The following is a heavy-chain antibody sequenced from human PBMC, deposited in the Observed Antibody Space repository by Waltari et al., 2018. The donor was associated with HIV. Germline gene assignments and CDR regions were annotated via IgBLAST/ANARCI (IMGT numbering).Heavy chain of an antibody. V-gene: IGHV3-11*01. D-gene: IGHD6-19*01. CDR3: ARGGSGWYREAAEIDY. CDR1: GLLLSDSY. Sequence: QVQMVESGGGLVTPGGSRSLSCAAPGLLLSDSYMTWIRQAPGKGVEWVSYISSSSSIIYYADSVRGRFTISRDNAKNSLYLQMNSLRAEDTAVYYCARGGSGWYREAAEIDYWGQGTLVTVSS. J-gene: IGHJ4*02. CDR2: ISSSSSII.